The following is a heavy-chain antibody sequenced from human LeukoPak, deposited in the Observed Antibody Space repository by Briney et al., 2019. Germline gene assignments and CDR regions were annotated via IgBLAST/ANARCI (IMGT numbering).Heavy chain of an antibody. J-gene: IGHJ4*02. CDR3: AKDPRGGYSGSWYFDY. V-gene: IGHV3-23*01. Sequence: GGSLRLSCAASGFTFNNYVMSWVRQAPGKGLEWVSSISGGGDPTHYADSVKGRFTIFRDNSKNTLYLQMNSLRAEDTAVYYCAKDPRGGYSGSWYFDYWGQGTLVTVSS. CDR1: GFTFNNYV. D-gene: IGHD1-26*01. CDR2: ISGGGDPT.